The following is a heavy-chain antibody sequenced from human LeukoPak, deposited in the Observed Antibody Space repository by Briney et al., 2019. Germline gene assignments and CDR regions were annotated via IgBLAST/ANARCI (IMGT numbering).Heavy chain of an antibody. Sequence: GGSLRLSCAASGFTFSIYWMHCVRDAPGEGGVWVSRINSDGRVTNYADSVKGRFTISRDNAKNTLYLQMNSLTAEDTAVYYCARARGGTYFDYWGQGTLVTVSS. CDR1: GFTFSIYW. CDR2: INSDGRVT. V-gene: IGHV3-74*01. J-gene: IGHJ4*02. CDR3: ARARGGTYFDY. D-gene: IGHD1-26*01.